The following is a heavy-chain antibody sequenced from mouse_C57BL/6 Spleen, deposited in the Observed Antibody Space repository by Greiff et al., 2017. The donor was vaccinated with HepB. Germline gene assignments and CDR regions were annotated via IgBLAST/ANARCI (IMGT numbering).Heavy chain of an antibody. CDR1: GYTFTSYW. J-gene: IGHJ3*01. Sequence: QVQLQQPGAELVKPGASVKLSCKASGYTFTSYWMHWVKQRPGQGLEWIGMIHPNSCSTNYNEKFKSKATLTVDKSSSTAYMQLSSLTSEDSAVYYCARFPSDYGFAYWGQGTLSLSLQ. V-gene: IGHV1-64*01. CDR3: ARFPSDYGFAY. CDR2: IHPNSCST. D-gene: IGHD2-4*01.